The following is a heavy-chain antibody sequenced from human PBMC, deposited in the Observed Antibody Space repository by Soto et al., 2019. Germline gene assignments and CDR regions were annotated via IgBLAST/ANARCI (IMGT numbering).Heavy chain of an antibody. J-gene: IGHJ4*02. Sequence: SETLSLTCTVSGGSISGGVGGLYYWSWIRQPPGKGLEWIGYIYYSGSTNYNPSLKSRVTISVDTSKNQFSLKLSSVTAADTAVYYCARDRANGPYFDYWGQGTLVTVSS. CDR2: IYYSGST. D-gene: IGHD3-10*01. V-gene: IGHV4-61*08. CDR3: ARDRANGPYFDY. CDR1: GGSISGGVGGLYY.